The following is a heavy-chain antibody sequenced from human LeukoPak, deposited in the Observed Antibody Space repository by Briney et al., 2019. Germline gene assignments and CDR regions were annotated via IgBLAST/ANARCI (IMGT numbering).Heavy chain of an antibody. D-gene: IGHD1-26*01. CDR1: GFTFSSYS. Sequence: GGSLRLSCAASGFTFSSYSMNWVRQAPGKGLEWVSSISSSSSYIYYADSVKGRFTISRDNAKNSLYLQMNSLRAEDTAVYYCAKDQSGTYFFDYWGQGTLVSVSS. V-gene: IGHV3-21*01. J-gene: IGHJ4*02. CDR3: AKDQSGTYFFDY. CDR2: ISSSSSYI.